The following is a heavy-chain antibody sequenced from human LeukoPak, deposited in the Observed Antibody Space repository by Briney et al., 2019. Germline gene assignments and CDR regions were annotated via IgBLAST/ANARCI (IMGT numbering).Heavy chain of an antibody. V-gene: IGHV3-13*01. CDR2: IGIAGDT. D-gene: IGHD5/OR15-5a*01. CDR1: GFTFSSYD. CDR3: IRGGIQVSGIDAFDI. J-gene: IGHJ3*02. Sequence: GGSLRLSCAASGFTFSSYDMHWVRQAPGRGLEWVSAIGIAGDTYYPDSVKGRFTISRENAKNSMYLQMNSLKDGDMAVYYCIRGGIQVSGIDAFDIWGQGTMVTVSS.